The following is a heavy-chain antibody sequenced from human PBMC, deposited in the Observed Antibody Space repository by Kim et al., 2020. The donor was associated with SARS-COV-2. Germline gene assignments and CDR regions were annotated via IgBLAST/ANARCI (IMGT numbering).Heavy chain of an antibody. D-gene: IGHD1-1*01. J-gene: IGHJ4*02. CDR2: ISYDGSNK. CDR3: AKDKGRYNHGQFDY. V-gene: IGHV3-30*18. CDR1: GFTFSSYG. Sequence: GGSLRLSCAASGFTFSSYGMHWVRQAPGKGLEWVAVISYDGSNKYYADSVKGRFTISRDNSKNTLYLQMNSLRAEDTAVYYCAKDKGRYNHGQFDYWGPGPLVAVS.